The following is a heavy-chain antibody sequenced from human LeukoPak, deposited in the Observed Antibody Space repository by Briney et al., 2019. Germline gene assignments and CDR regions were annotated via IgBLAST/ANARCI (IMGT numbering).Heavy chain of an antibody. CDR3: ARGSGLYYY. J-gene: IGHJ4*02. CDR1: GGSISSYY. V-gene: IGHV4-59*01. CDR2: IYYSGST. D-gene: IGHD6-19*01. Sequence: SETLSLTCTVSGGSISSYYWSWIRQPPGKGLEWIGYIYYSGSTNYNPSLKSRVTISVDTSKNQFSLKLSSVTAADTAVYYCARGSGLYYYWGQGTLATVSS.